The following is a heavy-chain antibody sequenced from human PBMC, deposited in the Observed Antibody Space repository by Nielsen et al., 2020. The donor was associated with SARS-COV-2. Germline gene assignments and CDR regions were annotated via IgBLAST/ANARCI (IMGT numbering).Heavy chain of an antibody. CDR1: GYTFTSYG. Sequence: ASVKVSCKASGYTFTSYGISWVRQAPGQGLEWMGWISAYNGSTSYAQKFQGRVTMTRDTSTSTVYMELSSLRSEDTAVYYCARGKGIAAALAYYYYGMDVWGQGTTVTVSS. CDR3: ARGKGIAAALAYYYYGMDV. J-gene: IGHJ6*02. V-gene: IGHV1-18*01. D-gene: IGHD6-13*01. CDR2: ISAYNGST.